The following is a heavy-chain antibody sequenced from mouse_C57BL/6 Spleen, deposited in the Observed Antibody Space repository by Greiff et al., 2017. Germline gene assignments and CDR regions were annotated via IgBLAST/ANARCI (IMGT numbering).Heavy chain of an antibody. Sequence: EVKLQQSGPELVKPGASVKISCKASGYSFTDYNMNWVKQSNGKSLEWIGVINPDYGTTSYNQKFKGKATLTVDQSSSTAYMQLNSLTSEDSAVYYCARAYGSSYWYFDVWGTGTTVTVSS. CDR1: GYSFTDYN. J-gene: IGHJ1*03. CDR2: INPDYGTT. V-gene: IGHV1-39*01. CDR3: ARAYGSSYWYFDV. D-gene: IGHD1-1*01.